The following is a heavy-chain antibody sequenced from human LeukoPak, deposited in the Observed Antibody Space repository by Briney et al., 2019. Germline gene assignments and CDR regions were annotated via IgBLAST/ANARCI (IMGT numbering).Heavy chain of an antibody. J-gene: IGHJ3*02. CDR1: GFTFGSYS. D-gene: IGHD2-15*01. CDR3: ARDSILLPGAFDI. Sequence: PGGSLRLSCAASGFTFGSYSMNWVRQAPGKGLEWVSSISSSSSYIYYADSVKGRFTISRDNAKNSLYLQMNSLRAEDTAVYYCARDSILLPGAFDIWGQGTMVTVSS. CDR2: ISSSSSYI. V-gene: IGHV3-21*01.